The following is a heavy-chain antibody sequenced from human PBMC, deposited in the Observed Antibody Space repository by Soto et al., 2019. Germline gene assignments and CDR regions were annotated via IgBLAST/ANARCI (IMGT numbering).Heavy chain of an antibody. CDR3: ARDRAKYSSSSLYYYYGMDV. V-gene: IGHV3-7*03. CDR1: GFTFSNYW. CDR2: IKQDGTEK. J-gene: IGHJ6*02. D-gene: IGHD6-6*01. Sequence: GGSLRLSCAASGFTFSNYWMSWVRQAPGKGLEWVANIKQDGTEKNYVDSVKGRFTISRDNAKNSLYLQMNSLRAEDTAVYYCARDRAKYSSSSLYYYYGMDVWGQGTTVTVSS.